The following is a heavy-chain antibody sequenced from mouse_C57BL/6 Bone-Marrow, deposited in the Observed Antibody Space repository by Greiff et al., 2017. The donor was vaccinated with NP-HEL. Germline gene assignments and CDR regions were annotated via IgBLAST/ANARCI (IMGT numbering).Heavy chain of an antibody. V-gene: IGHV1-59*01. CDR2: IDPSDSYT. CDR1: GYTFTSYW. CDR3: ARSGPASGAMDY. D-gene: IGHD6-1*01. J-gene: IGHJ4*01. Sequence: VQLQQPGAELVRPGTSVKLSCKASGYTFTSYWMHWVKQRPGQGLEWIGVIDPSDSYTSYNQKFKGKATLTVDQSSSTAYMQLNSLTSEDSAVYYCARSGPASGAMDYWGQGTSVTVSS.